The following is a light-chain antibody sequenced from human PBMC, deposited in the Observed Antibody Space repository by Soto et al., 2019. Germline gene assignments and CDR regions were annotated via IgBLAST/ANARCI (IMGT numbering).Light chain of an antibody. V-gene: IGLV2-14*01. CDR2: EVT. Sequence: QSALTQPASVSESPGQSITISCTGTSSDVGASDYVSWYEQHPGKARELIIYEVTNRPSGVSTRFSGSKSGNTASLTISGLQAEDEADYYCSSYTSSHTLVFGGGTKLTVL. CDR1: SSDVGASDY. CDR3: SSYTSSHTLV. J-gene: IGLJ2*01.